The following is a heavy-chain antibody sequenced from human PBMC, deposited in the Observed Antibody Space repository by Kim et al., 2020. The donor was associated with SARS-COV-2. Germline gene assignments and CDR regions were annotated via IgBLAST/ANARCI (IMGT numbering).Heavy chain of an antibody. D-gene: IGHD3-10*01. V-gene: IGHV1-3*01. CDR3: AKDLDGSGRYFDY. J-gene: IGHJ4*02. Sequence: YSLKFQDRVTLTRDTSATTAYMQLGSLRSEDTAVYYCAKDLDGSGRYFDYWGQGTLVTVSS.